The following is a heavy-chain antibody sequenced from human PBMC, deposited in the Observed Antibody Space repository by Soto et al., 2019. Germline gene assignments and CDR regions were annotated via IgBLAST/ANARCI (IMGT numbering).Heavy chain of an antibody. Sequence: ASVKVSCKASGYSFTGYDINWVVQATGQGLEWMGWMNPNSGNTGYAQKFQGRVTMTRNTSISTAYMELSSLRSEDTAVYYCARGRGYCSSASCYAFDYWGQGTLVTVSS. CDR3: ARGRGYCSSASCYAFDY. CDR1: GYSFTGYD. V-gene: IGHV1-8*01. D-gene: IGHD2-2*01. CDR2: MNPNSGNT. J-gene: IGHJ4*02.